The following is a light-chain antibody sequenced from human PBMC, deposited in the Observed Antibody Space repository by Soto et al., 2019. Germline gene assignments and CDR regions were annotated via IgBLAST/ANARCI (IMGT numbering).Light chain of an antibody. CDR2: EGT. CDR3: CSYAGSNTWV. CDR1: SSDVGIYNL. Sequence: QSVLTQPASVSQSPGQSITISCTGTSSDVGIYNLVSWYQQHPGKAPKLMIYEGTKRTSGVSNRFSGSKSGYTASLTISGLQAEDEAAYYCCSYAGSNTWVFGGGTKVTVL. V-gene: IGLV2-23*01. J-gene: IGLJ3*02.